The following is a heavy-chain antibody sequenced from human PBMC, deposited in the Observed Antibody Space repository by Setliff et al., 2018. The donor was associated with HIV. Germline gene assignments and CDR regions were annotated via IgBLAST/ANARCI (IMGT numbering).Heavy chain of an antibody. V-gene: IGHV4-38-2*01. Sequence: SETLSLTCAVSGYSISTAYYWGWIRQPPGKGLEWIGSVYHSGTTYYNPSLKSRVTISVDMSNNQSSLKVTSVTAADTAVYYCARHAVPHYYDSSGPSWGPGTLVTVSS. CDR3: ARHAVPHYYDSSGPS. CDR2: VYHSGTT. CDR1: GYSISTAYY. D-gene: IGHD3-22*01. J-gene: IGHJ5*02.